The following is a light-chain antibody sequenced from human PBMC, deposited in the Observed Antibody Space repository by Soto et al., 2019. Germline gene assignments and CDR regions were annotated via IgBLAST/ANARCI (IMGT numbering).Light chain of an antibody. Sequence: EIVLTQSPATLSLSPGERATLSCRASQSVSSYLAWYQQKPGQAPRLLIYDASNRATGIPARFSGSGSGTDFTLTISSLAPEDFAVYYCQQLTFGQGTKLEIK. J-gene: IGKJ2*01. CDR3: QQLT. CDR2: DAS. V-gene: IGKV3-11*01. CDR1: QSVSSY.